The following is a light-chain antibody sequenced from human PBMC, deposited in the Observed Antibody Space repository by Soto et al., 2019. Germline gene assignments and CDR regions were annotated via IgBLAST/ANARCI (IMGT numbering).Light chain of an antibody. V-gene: IGKV3-15*01. CDR3: QHHLHRPFT. Sequence: EIVMTQSPATLSVSPGERVTLSCRASQSVSSNLAWYQQKPGQAPRLLIYGASTRASGIPATFSGSGSGTAYTTLISSLLSEDYAVDYCQHHLHRPFTFGQGTRLEIK. J-gene: IGKJ2*01. CDR1: QSVSSN. CDR2: GAS.